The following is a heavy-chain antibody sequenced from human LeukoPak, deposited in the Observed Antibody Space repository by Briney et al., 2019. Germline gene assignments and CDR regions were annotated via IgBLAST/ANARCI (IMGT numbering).Heavy chain of an antibody. CDR1: GGSISSGGYP. D-gene: IGHD6-13*01. Sequence: SQTLSLTCAVSGGSISSGGYPWSWIRQPPGKGLEWIGYIYHSGSTYYNPSLKSRVTISVDRSKNQFSLKLSSVTAADTAVYYCARGAGNFDYWGQGTLVTVSS. J-gene: IGHJ4*02. CDR2: IYHSGST. CDR3: ARGAGNFDY. V-gene: IGHV4-30-2*01.